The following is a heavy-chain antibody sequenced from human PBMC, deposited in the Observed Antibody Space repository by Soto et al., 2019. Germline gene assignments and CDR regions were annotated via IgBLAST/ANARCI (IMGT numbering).Heavy chain of an antibody. CDR2: IYYSGST. Sequence: SETLSLTCTVSGGSISSSSYYWGWIRQHPGQGLEWIGSIYYSGSTYYNPSLKSRVTISVDTSKNQFSLKLSSVTAADTAVYYCARQIKYYYGSGSPNWFDPWGQGTLVTVSS. J-gene: IGHJ5*02. V-gene: IGHV4-39*01. D-gene: IGHD3-10*01. CDR3: ARQIKYYYGSGSPNWFDP. CDR1: GGSISSSSYY.